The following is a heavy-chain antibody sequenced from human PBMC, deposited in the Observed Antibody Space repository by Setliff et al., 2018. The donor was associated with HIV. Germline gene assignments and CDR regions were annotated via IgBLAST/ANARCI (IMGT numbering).Heavy chain of an antibody. Sequence: SETLSLTCTVSGGSISSYHWSWIRQTPGKGLEWIGYIYYSGSTNYNPSLKSRVTISVDTSKNHFSLRLSSVTAADTAVYYCARVFTAGRREYYFDLWGQGTLVTVSS. J-gene: IGHJ4*02. CDR2: IYYSGST. CDR3: ARVFTAGRREYYFDL. V-gene: IGHV4-59*08. CDR1: GGSISSYH. D-gene: IGHD6-6*01.